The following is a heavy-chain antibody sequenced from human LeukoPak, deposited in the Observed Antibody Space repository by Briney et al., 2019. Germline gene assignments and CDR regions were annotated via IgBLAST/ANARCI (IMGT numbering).Heavy chain of an antibody. V-gene: IGHV3-21*01. CDR2: ISSSSSYI. CDR3: ASSVVPAAVLDY. J-gene: IGHJ4*02. CDR1: GFTFSSYS. D-gene: IGHD2-2*01. Sequence: GGSLRLSCAASGFTFSSYSMNWVRQAPGNGLDWVSSISSSSSYIYYADSVKGRFTISRDNAKNSLYLQMNSLRAEDTAVYYCASSVVPAAVLDYWGQGTLVTVPS.